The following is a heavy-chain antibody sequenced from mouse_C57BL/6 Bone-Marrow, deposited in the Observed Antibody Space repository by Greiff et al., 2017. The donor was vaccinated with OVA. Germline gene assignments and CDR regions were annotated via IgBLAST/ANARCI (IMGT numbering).Heavy chain of an antibody. CDR2: ISSGSSTI. CDR3: ARSDYDYFDY. Sequence: EVKLMESGGGLVKPGGSLKLSCAASGFTFSDYGMHWVRQAPEKGLEWVAYISSGSSTIYYADPVKGRFTISRDNAKNTLFLQMTSLRSEDTAMYYCARSDYDYFDYGGQGTTLTVSS. D-gene: IGHD2-4*01. V-gene: IGHV5-17*01. CDR1: GFTFSDYG. J-gene: IGHJ2*01.